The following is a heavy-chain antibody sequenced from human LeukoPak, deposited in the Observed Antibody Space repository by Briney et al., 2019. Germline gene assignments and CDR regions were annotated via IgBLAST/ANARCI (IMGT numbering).Heavy chain of an antibody. CDR3: ARSKTATTFDY. J-gene: IGHJ4*02. CDR1: DDSISSNRNF. Sequence: PSETLSLTCTISDDSISSNRNFWAWIRQPPGGGLEWIASINYNWRTYYDPSLKSRLTISVDTSKNQFSLKLSSVTAADTAVYYCARSKTATTFDYWGQGTLVTVSS. CDR2: INYNWRT. V-gene: IGHV4-39*07. D-gene: IGHD5-24*01.